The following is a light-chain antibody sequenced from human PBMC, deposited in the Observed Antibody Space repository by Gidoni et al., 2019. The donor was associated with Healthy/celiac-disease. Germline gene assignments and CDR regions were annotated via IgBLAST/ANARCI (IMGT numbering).Light chain of an antibody. CDR3: QQDYDSPRT. CDR2: WAS. J-gene: IGKJ1*01. CDR1: QTVLYRSDTRNY. V-gene: IGKV4-1*01. Sequence: DIVITQSPASLAVSLGATATINCKSSQTVLYRSDTRNYLAWYQQKPGQSPKLLIYWASTRESGVPDRFSGSGSGTDFTLNISTLQAEDAAVYFCQQDYDSPRTFGQGTKVEIK.